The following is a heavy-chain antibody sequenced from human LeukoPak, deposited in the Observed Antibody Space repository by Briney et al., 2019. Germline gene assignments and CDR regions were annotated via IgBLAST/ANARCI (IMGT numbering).Heavy chain of an antibody. J-gene: IGHJ4*02. CDR3: ARDGIDHYYDSSGYYLPFDY. CDR2: IIPILGIA. CDR1: AYTFSSYG. D-gene: IGHD3-22*01. V-gene: IGHV1-69*04. Sequence: HWASVKVSCKASAYTFSSYGISLVRQAPGQGLEWMGRIIPILGIANYAQKFQGRVTITADKSTSTAYMELSSLRSEDTAVYYCARDGIDHYYDSSGYYLPFDYWGQGTLVTVSS.